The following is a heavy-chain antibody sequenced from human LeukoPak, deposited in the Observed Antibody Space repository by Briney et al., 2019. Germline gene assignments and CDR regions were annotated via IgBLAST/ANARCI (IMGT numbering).Heavy chain of an antibody. CDR2: ISASGTGT. J-gene: IGHJ4*02. CDR1: GFTFGDYP. CDR3: AKLSTSPYYFDY. Sequence: GGSLRLSCTASGFTFGDYPMNWVRQTPGKGLEWVSAISASGTGTYFADSVKGRFTISRDNSKNTLYLQMNSLRAEDTAVYYCAKLSTSPYYFDYWGQGTLVTVSS. V-gene: IGHV3-23*01. D-gene: IGHD2-2*01.